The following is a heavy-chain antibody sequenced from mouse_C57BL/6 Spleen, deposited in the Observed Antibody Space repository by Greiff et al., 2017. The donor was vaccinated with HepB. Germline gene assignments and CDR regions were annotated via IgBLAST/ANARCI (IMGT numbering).Heavy chain of an antibody. J-gene: IGHJ4*01. Sequence: QVQLKQPGAELVRPGSSVKLSCKASGYTFTSYWMHWVKQRPIQGLEWIGNIDPSDSETHYNQKFKDKATLTVDKSSSTAYMQLSSLTSEDSAVYYCAREGWDGVYYAMDYWGQGTSVTVSS. V-gene: IGHV1-52*01. CDR2: IDPSDSET. D-gene: IGHD4-1*01. CDR1: GYTFTSYW. CDR3: AREGWDGVYYAMDY.